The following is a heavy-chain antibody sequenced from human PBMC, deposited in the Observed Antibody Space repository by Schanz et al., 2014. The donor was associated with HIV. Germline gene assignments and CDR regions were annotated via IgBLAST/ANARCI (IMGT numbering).Heavy chain of an antibody. CDR2: VYIGDST. CDR3: AAGLIRYFFDY. J-gene: IGHJ4*02. CDR1: GFTISSNY. D-gene: IGHD2-21*01. V-gene: IGHV3-53*02. Sequence: EVQLVETGGGLIQPGGSLRLSCAVSGFTISSNYMSWVRQAPGKGLEWVSVVYIGDSTFYANSVKGRFTISRDDSKNTLYLQMNSLRAEDTAMYYCAAGLIRYFFDYWGQGTLVTVPS.